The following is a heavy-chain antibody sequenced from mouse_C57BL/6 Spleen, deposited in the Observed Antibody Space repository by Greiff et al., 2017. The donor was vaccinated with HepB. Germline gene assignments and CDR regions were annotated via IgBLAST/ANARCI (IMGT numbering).Heavy chain of an antibody. CDR1: GYAFTNYL. CDR3: ERYYDYSFAY. J-gene: IGHJ3*01. D-gene: IGHD2-4*01. V-gene: IGHV1-54*01. Sequence: QVQLQQSGAELVRPGTSVKVSCKASGYAFTNYLIEWVKQRPGQGLEWIGVINPGSGGTNYNEKFKGKATLTADKSSSTAYMQLSSLTSEDSAVYFCERYYDYSFAYWGQGTLVTVSA. CDR2: INPGSGGT.